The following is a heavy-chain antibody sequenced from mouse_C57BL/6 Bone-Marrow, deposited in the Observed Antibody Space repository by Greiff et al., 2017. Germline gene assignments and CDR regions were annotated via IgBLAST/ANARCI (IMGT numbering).Heavy chain of an antibody. CDR2: IIPSNGGT. CDR3: ARSGVRGAWFAY. CDR1: GYTFTSYW. D-gene: IGHD4-1*01. V-gene: IGHV1-53*01. J-gene: IGHJ3*01. Sequence: QVQLQQPGTELVKPGASVKLSCKASGYTFTSYWMHWVKQRPGQGLEWIGNIIPSNGGTNYNEKFKSKATLPVDKSSSPAYMQLSSLTSEDSAVYYCARSGVRGAWFAYWGQGTLVTVSA.